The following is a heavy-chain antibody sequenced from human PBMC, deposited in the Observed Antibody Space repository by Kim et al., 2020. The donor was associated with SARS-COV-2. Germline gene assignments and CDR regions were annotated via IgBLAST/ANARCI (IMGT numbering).Heavy chain of an antibody. CDR1: GGTFSSYA. CDR3: ARDCSSTSCYGIHPPTQIPSQYYYYGMDV. CDR2: IIPIFGTA. V-gene: IGHV1-69*13. D-gene: IGHD2-2*01. Sequence: SVKVSCKASGGTFSSYAISWVRQAPGQGLEWMGGIIPIFGTANYAQKFQGRVTITADESTSTAYMELSSLRSEDTAVYYCARDCSSTSCYGIHPPTQIPSQYYYYGMDVWGQGTTVTVSS. J-gene: IGHJ6*02.